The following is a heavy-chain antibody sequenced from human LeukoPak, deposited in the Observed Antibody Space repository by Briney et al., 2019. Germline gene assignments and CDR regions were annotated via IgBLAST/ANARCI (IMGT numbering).Heavy chain of an antibody. CDR3: ARQTAMGRSGDY. J-gene: IGHJ4*02. CDR2: IDPGDSDT. D-gene: IGHD5-18*01. Sequence: GESLQISCKASGYSFTSFWIGWVRQTPGKGLEWMGIIDPGDSDTRYTPSFQGQVTISADSSLTTAYLQWNSLKASDTAMYYCARQTAMGRSGDYWGQGTLVTVSS. V-gene: IGHV5-51*01. CDR1: GYSFTSFW.